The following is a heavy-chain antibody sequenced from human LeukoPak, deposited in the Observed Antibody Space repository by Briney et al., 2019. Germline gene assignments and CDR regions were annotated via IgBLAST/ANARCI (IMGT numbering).Heavy chain of an antibody. V-gene: IGHV6-1*01. Sequence: SQTLSLTCAISGDSVSSNSAAWNWIRQSPSRGLEWLGRTYYRSKWYNDYAVSVKSRITINPDTSKNQFSLQLNSVTPEDTAVYYCAREDDSGYSSSWYADNWFDPWGQGTLVTVSS. D-gene: IGHD6-13*01. CDR2: TYYRSKWYN. J-gene: IGHJ5*02. CDR3: AREDDSGYSSSWYADNWFDP. CDR1: GDSVSSNSAA.